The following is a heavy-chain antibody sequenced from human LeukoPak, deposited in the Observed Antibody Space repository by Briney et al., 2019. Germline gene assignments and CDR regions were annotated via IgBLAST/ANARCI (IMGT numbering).Heavy chain of an antibody. CDR2: IYYSGST. CDR3: ARDPVNDYDFWRRGMDV. CDR1: GGSISSYY. J-gene: IGHJ6*02. V-gene: IGHV4-59*01. D-gene: IGHD3-3*01. Sequence: SETLSLTCTASGGSISSYYWSWIRQPPGKGLEWIGYIYYSGSTNYNPSLKSRVTISVDTSKNQFSLKLSSVTAADTAVYYCARDPVNDYDFWRRGMDVWGQGTTVTVSS.